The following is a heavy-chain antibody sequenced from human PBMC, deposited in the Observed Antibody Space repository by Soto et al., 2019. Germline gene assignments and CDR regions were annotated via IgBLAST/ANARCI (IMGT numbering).Heavy chain of an antibody. V-gene: IGHV1-3*01. CDR3: ARGGYYYYGMDV. Sequence: ASLKVYCKTSGSTFTSYAMHCVRQTHGQRLELMGWINAGNGNTKYSQKFQGRVTITRDTSASTAYMELSSLRSEDTAVYYCARGGYYYYGMDVWGQGTTVTVSS. CDR1: GSTFTSYA. CDR2: INAGNGNT. J-gene: IGHJ6*02. D-gene: IGHD3-16*01.